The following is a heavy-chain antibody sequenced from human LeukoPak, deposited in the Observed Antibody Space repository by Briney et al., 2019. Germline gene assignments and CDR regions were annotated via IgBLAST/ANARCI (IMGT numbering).Heavy chain of an antibody. CDR3: AKDNAYYYADY. CDR2: IGYDGRNK. V-gene: IGHV3-30*02. Sequence: GGSLSLSCAASGFTFSSYGIHWVRQAPGKGLEWVTFIGYDGRNKYYADSVKGRFTISRDNSKNTLYLQMNSLRAEDTAVYYCAKDNAYYYADYWGQGTLVTVSS. D-gene: IGHD3-10*01. CDR1: GFTFSSYG. J-gene: IGHJ4*02.